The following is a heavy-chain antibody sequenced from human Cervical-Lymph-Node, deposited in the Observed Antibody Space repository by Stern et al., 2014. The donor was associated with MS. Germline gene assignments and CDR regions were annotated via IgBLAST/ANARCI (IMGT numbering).Heavy chain of an antibody. CDR3: ARISLGSGIDY. Sequence: MQLVESGAEVKKPGASVKVTCKASENTFTGYYIHWVRQAPGQGLEWMGWINPNSGATSYAQRFQDRVSLTSDTSNTLAYMELNRVTSDDTAVYYCARISLGSGIDYWGQGSLVTVSS. V-gene: IGHV1-2*02. D-gene: IGHD1-26*01. CDR1: ENTFTGYY. CDR2: INPNSGAT. J-gene: IGHJ4*02.